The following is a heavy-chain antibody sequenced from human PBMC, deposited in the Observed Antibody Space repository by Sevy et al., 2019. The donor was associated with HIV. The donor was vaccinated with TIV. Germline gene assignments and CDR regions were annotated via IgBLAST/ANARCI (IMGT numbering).Heavy chain of an antibody. CDR2: ISTSSNYI. D-gene: IGHD2-8*01. V-gene: IGHV3-21*01. Sequence: GGSLRLSCAASGFSFSSYRINWVRQAPGKGLEWVSSISTSSNYIYYADSVKGRFTISRDNAKNSLYLQMNSLRAEDTAVYYCARDGCTNGVCYQGYYYYAIDVWGQGTTVTVSS. CDR1: GFSFSSYR. J-gene: IGHJ6*02. CDR3: ARDGCTNGVCYQGYYYYAIDV.